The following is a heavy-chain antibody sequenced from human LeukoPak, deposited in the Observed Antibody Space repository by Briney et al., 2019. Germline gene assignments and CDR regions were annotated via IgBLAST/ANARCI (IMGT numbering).Heavy chain of an antibody. CDR1: GFTFSSYS. CDR3: ARGFTIFGVVNDGFDI. Sequence: GGSLRLSCAASGFTFSSYSMNWVRQAPGKGLEWVSSISSSSSYIYYADSVKGRFAISRDNAKNTLYLQMNSLRVEDTAVYYCARGFTIFGVVNDGFDIWGQGTTVTVSS. CDR2: ISSSSSYI. D-gene: IGHD3-3*01. J-gene: IGHJ3*02. V-gene: IGHV3-21*01.